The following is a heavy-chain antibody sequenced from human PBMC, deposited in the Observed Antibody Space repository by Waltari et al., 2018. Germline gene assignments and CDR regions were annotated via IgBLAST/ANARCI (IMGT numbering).Heavy chain of an antibody. J-gene: IGHJ4*01. CDR3: ARNYYNDKNGPGWDY. CDR1: GAFISSYY. CDR2: VHSREPT. Sequence: QVQLQESGPGLVKPSETLSLTCTVSGAFISSYYWTWIRQPAGKGLEWIGRVHSREPTDYNPSLKSRLTLSVDTSKNQFSLRLTSVTAADTAVYYCARNYYNDKNGPGWDYWGHGTLVTVSS. D-gene: IGHD3-10*01. V-gene: IGHV4-4*07.